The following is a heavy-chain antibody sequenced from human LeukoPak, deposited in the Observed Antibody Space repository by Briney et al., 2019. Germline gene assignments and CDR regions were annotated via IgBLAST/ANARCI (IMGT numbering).Heavy chain of an antibody. J-gene: IGHJ3*02. V-gene: IGHV3-7*01. D-gene: IGHD3-10*01. CDR3: ARDSLLWFGALDAFDI. CDR1: GFTFSDYA. Sequence: PGGSLRLSCAASGFTFSDYAMTWVRQAPGKGLEWVANIKQDGNEKYYVDSVKGRFTISRDNAKNSLYLQMNSLRAEDTAVYYCARDSLLWFGALDAFDIWGQGTMVTVSS. CDR2: IKQDGNEK.